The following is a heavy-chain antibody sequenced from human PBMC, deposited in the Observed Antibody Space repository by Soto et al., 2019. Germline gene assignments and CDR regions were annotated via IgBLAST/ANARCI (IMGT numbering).Heavy chain of an antibody. J-gene: IGHJ4*02. V-gene: IGHV3-7*04. Sequence: EVQLVESGGGLVQPGGALRLSCSASGFIFSSYWMSWLRQAPGKGLEWVASMNEYGSERYYVDSVKGRFTISRDNAKNSLYMQMTGLRAEDTAVYYCARATGADKEDYWGQGTLVTVSS. CDR3: ARATGADKEDY. D-gene: IGHD3-10*01. CDR2: MNEYGSER. CDR1: GFIFSSYW.